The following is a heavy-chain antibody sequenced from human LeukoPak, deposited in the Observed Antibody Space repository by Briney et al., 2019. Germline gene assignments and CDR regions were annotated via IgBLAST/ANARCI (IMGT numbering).Heavy chain of an antibody. J-gene: IGHJ4*02. CDR2: VYSGGGT. CDR3: TAGSSGVFDY. Sequence: PGGSLRLSCAASGLTVSTNYMYWVRQAPGRGLEWVSVVYSGGGTYYADSVKSRFTISRDNSKKRLYLQMNSLRAEDTAVYYCTAGSSGVFDYWGQGTLVTVSS. V-gene: IGHV3-53*01. CDR1: GLTVSTNY. D-gene: IGHD3-22*01.